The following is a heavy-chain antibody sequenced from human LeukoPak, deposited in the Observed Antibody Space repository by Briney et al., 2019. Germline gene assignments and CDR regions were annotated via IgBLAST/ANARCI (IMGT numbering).Heavy chain of an antibody. Sequence: SVKVSCKASGGTFSSYAISWVRQAPGQGLEWMGRIIPIFGTANYAQKFQGRVTITTDESTSTAYIELSSLRSEDTAVYYCARDWIGGDCYSCAFDAFDIWGQGTMVTVSS. D-gene: IGHD2-21*01. V-gene: IGHV1-69*05. CDR1: GGTFSSYA. CDR2: IIPIFGTA. CDR3: ARDWIGGDCYSCAFDAFDI. J-gene: IGHJ3*02.